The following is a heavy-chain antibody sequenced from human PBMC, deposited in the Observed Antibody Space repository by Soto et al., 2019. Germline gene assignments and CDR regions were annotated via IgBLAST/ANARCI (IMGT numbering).Heavy chain of an antibody. CDR1: GGTFSSYT. J-gene: IGHJ6*02. Sequence: QVQLVQSGAEVKKPGSSVKVSCKASGGTFSSYTISWVRQAPGQGLEWMGRIIPILGIANYAQKFQGRVTITXXKXTXXAYMELSSLRSEDTGVYYGARGFFSEGYYYYGMDVWGQGTTVTVSS. CDR2: IIPILGIA. CDR3: ARGFFSEGYYYYGMDV. V-gene: IGHV1-69*02. D-gene: IGHD3-10*01.